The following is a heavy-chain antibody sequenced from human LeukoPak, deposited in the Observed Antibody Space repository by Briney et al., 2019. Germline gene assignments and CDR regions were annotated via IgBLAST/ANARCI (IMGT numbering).Heavy chain of an antibody. CDR1: GFNFSTYG. CDR2: IWFDGSIQ. V-gene: IGHV3-33*06. D-gene: IGHD1-26*01. Sequence: PGGSLRLSCAASGFNFSTYGMHWVRQAPGKGLEWVAVIWFDGSIQYSADSVKGRFTISRDNSKNTLFLQMNSLRAEDTAVYYCAKEGGSFYYYYYMDVWVKGTTVTVSS. J-gene: IGHJ6*03. CDR3: AKEGGSFYYYYYMDV.